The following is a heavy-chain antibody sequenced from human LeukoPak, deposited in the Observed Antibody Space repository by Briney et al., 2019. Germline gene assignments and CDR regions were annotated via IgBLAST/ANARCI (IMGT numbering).Heavy chain of an antibody. Sequence: GGSLRLSCAASGFTFSSYAMSWVRQAPGKGLEWVSAISGSGASTYYADSVKGRFTISRDNSKNTLYLQMNSLRAEDTAVYYCAKGRAVEVVAALNYWGKETVVTVSS. J-gene: IGHJ4*02. D-gene: IGHD2-15*01. CDR2: ISGSGAST. CDR3: AKGRAVEVVAALNY. CDR1: GFTFSSYA. V-gene: IGHV3-23*01.